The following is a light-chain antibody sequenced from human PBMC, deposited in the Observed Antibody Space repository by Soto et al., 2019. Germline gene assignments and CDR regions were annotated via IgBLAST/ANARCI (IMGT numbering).Light chain of an antibody. CDR3: VLYMGSGTWV. V-gene: IGLV8-61*01. CDR1: SGSVSTNYP. J-gene: IGLJ3*02. Sequence: QAVVTQEPSFSVSPGGTVTLTCGLSSGSVSTNYPPSWYQQTPGQAPRTLIYSTNTRSSGVPDRFSGSILGNKAALTITGAQADDESDYYCVLYMGSGTWVFGGGTKVTVL. CDR2: STN.